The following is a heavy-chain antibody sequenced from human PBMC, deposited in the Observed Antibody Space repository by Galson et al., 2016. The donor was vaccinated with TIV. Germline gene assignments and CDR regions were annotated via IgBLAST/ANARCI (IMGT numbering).Heavy chain of an antibody. V-gene: IGHV1-18*01. CDR2: ISTYTGDT. CDR3: ARGTSPGGYDFWSGAQVDH. CDR1: GYTFTTFG. Sequence: SVKVSCKASGYTFTTFGLTWVRQAPGHGLEWMGWISTYTGDTHYAQNLQGRVTMATDTSTSTAYMEMRSLRPDDTAMYYCARGTSPGGYDFWSGAQVDHWGQGTLVTVSS. D-gene: IGHD3-3*01. J-gene: IGHJ4*02.